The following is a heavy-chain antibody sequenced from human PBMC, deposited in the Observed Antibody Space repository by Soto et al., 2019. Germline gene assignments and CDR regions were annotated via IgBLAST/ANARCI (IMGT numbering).Heavy chain of an antibody. CDR3: AKDPRVDWFKDPTPPDDY. J-gene: IGHJ4*02. V-gene: IGHV3-23*01. Sequence: PGGSLRLSCAASGFTFSSYAMSWVRQAPGKGLEWVSAISGSGGSTYYADSVKGRFTISRDNSKNTLYLQMNSLRAEDTAVYYCAKDPRVDWFKDPTPPDDYWGQGTLVTVSS. CDR1: GFTFSSYA. D-gene: IGHD3-9*01. CDR2: ISGSGGST.